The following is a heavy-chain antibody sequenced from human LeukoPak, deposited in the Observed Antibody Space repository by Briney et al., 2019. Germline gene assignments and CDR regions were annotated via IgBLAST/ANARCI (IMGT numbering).Heavy chain of an antibody. V-gene: IGHV1-24*01. CDR1: GYTLTELS. J-gene: IGHJ4*02. D-gene: IGHD3-10*01. CDR3: ATRSGSGSYLYYFDY. CDR2: FDPEDGET. Sequence: ASVKVSCKVSGYTLTELSMHWVRQAPGKGLEWMGGFDPEDGETIYAQKFRGRVTMTEDTSTDTAYMELSSLRSEDTAVYYCATRSGSGSYLYYFDYWGQGTLVTVSS.